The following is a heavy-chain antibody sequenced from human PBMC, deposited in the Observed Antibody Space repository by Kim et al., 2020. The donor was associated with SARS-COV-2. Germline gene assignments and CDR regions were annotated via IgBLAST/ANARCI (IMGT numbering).Heavy chain of an antibody. V-gene: IGHV4-59*01. J-gene: IGHJ6*03. CDR3: ARFRYYYYYIDI. CDR2: IYYSGST. Sequence: SETLSLTCTVSGASITSYYWSWIRQPPGKGLEWIGYIYYSGSTNYNPSLKSRVTISVDTSKNQFSLRLSSVTAADTAVYYCARFRYYYYYIDIWG. CDR1: GASITSYY.